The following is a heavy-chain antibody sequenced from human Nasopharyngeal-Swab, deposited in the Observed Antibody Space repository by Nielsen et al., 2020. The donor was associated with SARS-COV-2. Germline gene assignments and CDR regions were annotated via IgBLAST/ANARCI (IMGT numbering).Heavy chain of an antibody. Sequence: ASVKVSCKASGYTFTSYGISWVRQAPGQGLEWMGWISAYNGNTNYAQKLQGRVTMTTDTSTSTAYMELRSLRSDDTAVYYCARETGTTWWNYYYGMDVWGQGTTVTVSS. J-gene: IGHJ6*02. V-gene: IGHV1-18*01. CDR1: GYTFTSYG. CDR3: ARETGTTWWNYYYGMDV. D-gene: IGHD1-1*01. CDR2: ISAYNGNT.